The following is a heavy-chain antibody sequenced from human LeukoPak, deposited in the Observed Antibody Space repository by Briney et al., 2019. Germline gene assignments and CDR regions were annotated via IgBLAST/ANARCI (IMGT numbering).Heavy chain of an antibody. CDR3: ARLRWESGRHNGVFPFDP. Sequence: PSETLSLTWTVPGGSISSYYWSWIRQPPGKVLEWLGYIYYSGSTNFNPSLRSRVTISVDTSKNQFSLKLSSVTAAYTTGYYFARLRWESGRHNGVFPFDPWGQGTLVTVSS. V-gene: IGHV4-59*01. D-gene: IGHD2-8*01. CDR2: IYYSGST. J-gene: IGHJ5*02. CDR1: GGSISSYY.